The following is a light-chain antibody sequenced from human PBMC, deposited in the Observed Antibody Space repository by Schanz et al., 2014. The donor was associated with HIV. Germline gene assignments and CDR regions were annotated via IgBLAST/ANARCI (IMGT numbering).Light chain of an antibody. CDR2: GAS. V-gene: IGKV3-15*01. CDR3: QQYNSFSST. Sequence: EIVMTQSPATLSVSPGERATLSCRASQTVSSNLAWYQQKPGQAPRLLIFGASTRATGVPARFSGSGSGTDFTLTISSLQPDDFATYFCQQYNSFSSTFGQGTKLEIK. J-gene: IGKJ2*01. CDR1: QTVSSN.